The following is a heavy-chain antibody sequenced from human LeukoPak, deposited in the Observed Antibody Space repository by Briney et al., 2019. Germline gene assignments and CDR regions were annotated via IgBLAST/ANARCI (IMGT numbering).Heavy chain of an antibody. Sequence: SETLSLTCTVSGGSISSYYWSWIRQPPGKGLEWIGYIYYSGSTNYNPSLKRRVTISVDTSKNQFSLKLSSVTAADTAVYYCARARGVITGYFDYWGQGTLVTVSS. V-gene: IGHV4-59*01. CDR1: GGSISSYY. J-gene: IGHJ4*02. D-gene: IGHD3-10*01. CDR2: IYYSGST. CDR3: ARARGVITGYFDY.